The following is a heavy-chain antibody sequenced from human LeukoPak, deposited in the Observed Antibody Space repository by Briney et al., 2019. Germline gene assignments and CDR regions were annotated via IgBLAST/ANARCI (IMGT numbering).Heavy chain of an antibody. D-gene: IGHD1-26*01. CDR3: ARHWGVTTRPLDY. J-gene: IGHJ4*02. CDR1: GYSICSGYY. CDR2: IYHSGST. Sequence: SSETLSLTCAVSGYSICSGYYWGWIRQPPGKGLEWIGRIYHSGSTYYNPSLKSRVTISVDTSKNQFSLKLSSVTAADRAVYCCARHWGVTTRPLDYWGQGTLVTVSS. V-gene: IGHV4-38-2*01.